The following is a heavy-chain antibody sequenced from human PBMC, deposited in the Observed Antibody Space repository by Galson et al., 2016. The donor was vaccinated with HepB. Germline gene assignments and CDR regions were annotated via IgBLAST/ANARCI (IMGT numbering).Heavy chain of an antibody. Sequence: SETLSLTCAVYGGSLSGYYWSWIRQAPGKGLEWIGEINHSGRSKNNPSLKSRVTMSLDTSKNQISLKLRSVTAAATAVYYRARGHLGGQDFWSGMNGVWFDPWGQGTLVSVSS. CDR2: INHSGRS. D-gene: IGHD3-3*01. V-gene: IGHV4-34*01. CDR1: GGSLSGYY. CDR3: ARGHLGGQDFWSGMNGVWFDP. J-gene: IGHJ5*02.